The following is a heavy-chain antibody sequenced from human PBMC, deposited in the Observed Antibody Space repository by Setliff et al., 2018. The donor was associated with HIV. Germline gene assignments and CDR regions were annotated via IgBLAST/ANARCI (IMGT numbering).Heavy chain of an antibody. J-gene: IGHJ6*03. V-gene: IGHV3-13*01. Sequence: GGSLRLSCATSGFAFSDYDFHWVRQVTGEGLEWVSAIGTGGDTYYADSVKGRFTISRENAKNSLYLQMNNVRAGDTAVYYCARAGVVEGYYYYYYMDVWGKGTTVTVSS. CDR2: IGTGGDT. CDR1: GFAFSDYD. D-gene: IGHD2-15*01. CDR3: ARAGVVEGYYYYYYMDV.